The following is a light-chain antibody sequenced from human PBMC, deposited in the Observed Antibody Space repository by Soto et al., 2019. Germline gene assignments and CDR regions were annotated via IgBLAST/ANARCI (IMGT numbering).Light chain of an antibody. V-gene: IGLV2-11*01. CDR1: SSDVGGYDF. Sequence: QSALTQPRSVSGSPEESVTISCTGASSDVGGYDFVSWYQQHPGKAPKLMIYDVSKRPSGVPDRFSGSKSGNTASLTISGLQAEDEADYYCCSYTGSYPLVFGGGTKLTVL. CDR2: DVS. J-gene: IGLJ3*02. CDR3: CSYTGSYPLV.